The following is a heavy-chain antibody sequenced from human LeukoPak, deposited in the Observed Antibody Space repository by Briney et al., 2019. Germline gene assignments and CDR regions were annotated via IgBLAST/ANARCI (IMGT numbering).Heavy chain of an antibody. Sequence: GGSLRLSCAASGFTFSSYGMHWVRQAPGKGLEWVAVIWDDGSNKYYADSVKGRFTISRDNSKNTLYLQMNSLRAEDTAVYYCAKSRVGQQLHTDAFDIWGQGTMVTVSS. CDR2: IWDDGSNK. V-gene: IGHV3-33*06. CDR3: AKSRVGQQLHTDAFDI. D-gene: IGHD6-13*01. J-gene: IGHJ3*02. CDR1: GFTFSSYG.